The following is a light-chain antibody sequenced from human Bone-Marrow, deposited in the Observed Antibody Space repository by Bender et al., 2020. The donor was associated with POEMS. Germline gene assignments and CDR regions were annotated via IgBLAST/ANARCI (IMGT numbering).Light chain of an antibody. CDR1: SSDVGTYNY. V-gene: IGLV2-14*01. CDR2: EVS. CDR3: SSYTMTSPLGV. Sequence: QSVLTQPPSVSGAPGQRVTISCTGTSSDVGTYNYVSWYQFHPGKAPRLIIYEVSNRASGVSNRFSGSKSGNTASLTIAGLQAEDEADYYCSSYTMTSPLGVFGTGTKVIVL. J-gene: IGLJ1*01.